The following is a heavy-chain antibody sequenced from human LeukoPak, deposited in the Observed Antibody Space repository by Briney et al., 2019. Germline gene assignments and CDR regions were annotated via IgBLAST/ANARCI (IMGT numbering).Heavy chain of an antibody. CDR3: ARAPSSGWLDY. Sequence: SETLSLTCTVYGVSFSGYYWSWIRQPPGKGLEWIGKINHSGSTNYNPSLKSRVTISVDTSKNQFSLKLSSVTAADTAVYYCARAPSSGWLDYWGQGTLVTVSS. CDR1: GVSFSGYY. J-gene: IGHJ4*02. V-gene: IGHV4-34*01. D-gene: IGHD6-19*01. CDR2: INHSGST.